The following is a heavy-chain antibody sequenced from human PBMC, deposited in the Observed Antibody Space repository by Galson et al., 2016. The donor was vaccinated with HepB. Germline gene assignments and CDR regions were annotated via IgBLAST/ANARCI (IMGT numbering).Heavy chain of an antibody. CDR2: LYFGANT. Sequence: TLSLTCSVSGGSINSSSFYWGWIRQSPGRGLEWIGTLYFGANTYYNPSLKSRVTISVDTSNNQFSLKLTSVTAEDTAVYYCASKGKEWLVHGYFDYWGQGTLATVSS. CDR1: GGSINSSSFY. V-gene: IGHV4-39*01. D-gene: IGHD6-19*01. J-gene: IGHJ4*02. CDR3: ASKGKEWLVHGYFDY.